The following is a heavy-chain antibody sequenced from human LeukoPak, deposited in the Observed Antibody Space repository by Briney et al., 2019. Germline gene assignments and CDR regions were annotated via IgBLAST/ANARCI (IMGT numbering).Heavy chain of an antibody. CDR1: GFTFSSYW. V-gene: IGHV3-7*01. CDR2: IKLNGGEK. CDR3: ARDYYGSGSYPDY. J-gene: IGHJ4*02. Sequence: PGGSLRLSCAASGFTFSSYWMSWVRQAPGKGLEWVANIKLNGGEKYYVDSVKGRFTISRDNAKNSLYLQMNSLRAEDTAVYYCARDYYGSGSYPDYWGQGTLVTVSS. D-gene: IGHD3-10*01.